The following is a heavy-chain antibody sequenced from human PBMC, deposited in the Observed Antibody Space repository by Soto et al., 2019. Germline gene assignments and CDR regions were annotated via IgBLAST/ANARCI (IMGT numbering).Heavy chain of an antibody. CDR1: GFMFSTYS. Sequence: EVQLVESGGGLVQPGGSLRLSCEASGFMFSTYSMSWVRQAPGKGLEWVANIKQGGNEKFYVDSVKGRFTISRDNAKKSLFLQMNSLRPEDTAVYYCVGALTYEVPYYYYGMDVWGQGTTVTVSS. D-gene: IGHD3-16*01. CDR3: VGALTYEVPYYYYGMDV. J-gene: IGHJ6*02. V-gene: IGHV3-7*01. CDR2: IKQGGNEK.